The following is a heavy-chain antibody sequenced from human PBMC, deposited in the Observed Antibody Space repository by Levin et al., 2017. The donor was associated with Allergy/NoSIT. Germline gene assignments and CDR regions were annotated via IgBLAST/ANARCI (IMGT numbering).Heavy chain of an antibody. J-gene: IGHJ6*03. Sequence: LSLTCAASGFTFSSSGMHWVRQAPGKGLEWVAVISYDGSNKYYADSVKGRFTISRDNSKNTLYLQMNSLRAEDTAVYYCAKDPVHCSGGSCGRRYYYYMDVWGKGTTVTVSS. D-gene: IGHD2-15*01. CDR2: ISYDGSNK. CDR1: GFTFSSSG. V-gene: IGHV3-30*18. CDR3: AKDPVHCSGGSCGRRYYYYMDV.